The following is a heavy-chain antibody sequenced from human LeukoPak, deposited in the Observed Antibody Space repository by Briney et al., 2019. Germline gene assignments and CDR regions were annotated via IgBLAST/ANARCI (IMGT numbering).Heavy chain of an antibody. Sequence: SETLSLTCAVYGGSFSGYYWSWIRQPPGKGLEWIGEINHSGSTNYNPSLKSRVTISVDTSKNQFSLKLSSVTAADTAVHYCARGAHIAVAGTWFYYYYGMDVWGQGTTVTVSS. CDR2: INHSGST. D-gene: IGHD6-19*01. V-gene: IGHV4-34*01. CDR1: GGSFSGYY. CDR3: ARGAHIAVAGTWFYYYYGMDV. J-gene: IGHJ6*02.